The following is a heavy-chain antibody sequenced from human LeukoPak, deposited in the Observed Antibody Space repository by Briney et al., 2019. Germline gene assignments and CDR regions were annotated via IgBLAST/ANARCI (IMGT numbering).Heavy chain of an antibody. V-gene: IGHV3-48*03. CDR1: GFTFSSYE. D-gene: IGHD3-22*01. Sequence: GGSLRLSCAASGFTFSSYEMNWVRQAPGKGLEWVSYISSSGSTIYYADSVKGRFTISRDNAKNSLYLQMNSLRAEDTAVYYCAGMGSGYSVWGVGAFDIWGQGTMVTVSS. J-gene: IGHJ3*02. CDR3: AGMGSGYSVWGVGAFDI. CDR2: ISSSGSTI.